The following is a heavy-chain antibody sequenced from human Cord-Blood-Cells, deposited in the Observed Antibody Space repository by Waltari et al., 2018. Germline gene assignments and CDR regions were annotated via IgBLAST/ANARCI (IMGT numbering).Heavy chain of an antibody. CDR2: ISYDGSNK. Sequence: QVQLVESGGGVVQPGRSLRLSCAASGFTFSSYAMHWVRQAPGKGLEWVAVISYDGSNKYYAASVKGRFTISRDNSKNTLYLQMNSLRAEDTAVYYCAGYGGRTFDIWGQGTMVTVSS. J-gene: IGHJ3*02. V-gene: IGHV3-30-3*01. CDR1: GFTFSSYA. D-gene: IGHD4-17*01. CDR3: AGYGGRTFDI.